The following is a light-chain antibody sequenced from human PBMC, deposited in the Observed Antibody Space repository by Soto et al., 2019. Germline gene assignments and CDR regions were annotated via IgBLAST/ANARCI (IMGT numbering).Light chain of an antibody. CDR3: QQYNNWPPWT. V-gene: IGKV3-15*01. CDR1: QSVSSN. CDR2: GAS. Sequence: IVITQSPPTLSASNGERPTLSCRASQSVSSNLAWYQQKPGQAPRLLIYGASTRATGIPARFSGSGSGTEFTLTISSLQSEDFAVYYCQQYNNWPPWTFGQGTKVDIK. J-gene: IGKJ1*01.